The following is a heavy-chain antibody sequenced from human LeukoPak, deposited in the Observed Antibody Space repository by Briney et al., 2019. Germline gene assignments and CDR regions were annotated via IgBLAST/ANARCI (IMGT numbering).Heavy chain of an antibody. V-gene: IGHV3-69-1*02. CDR2: IASDGTI. CDR3: ATSLSGWGTYHYLNV. J-gene: IGHJ6*04. D-gene: IGHD3-10*01. Sequence: GGSLRLSCAASGFTFSDYYMSWIRQAPGKGLEWVSLIASDGTIYYADSVKGRFTLSRDDAKNSLYLQMNGLRAEDTAVYYCATSLSGWGTYHYLNVWGTGTTVTISS. CDR1: GFTFSDYY.